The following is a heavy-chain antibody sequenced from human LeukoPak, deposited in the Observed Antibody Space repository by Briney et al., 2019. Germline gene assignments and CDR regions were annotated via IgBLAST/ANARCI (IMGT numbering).Heavy chain of an antibody. J-gene: IGHJ4*02. V-gene: IGHV4-38-2*02. CDR3: ARGTYYYDSSGRQTFDY. Sequence: SETLSLTCTVSSYSINSGYYWGWIRQPPGKGLEWIGNIYHSGTTYYNPSLKSRVTISVDTSKNQFSLNVNSVTAADTAVYYCARGTYYYDSSGRQTFDYWGQGTLVTVSS. CDR1: SYSINSGYY. D-gene: IGHD3-22*01. CDR2: IYHSGTT.